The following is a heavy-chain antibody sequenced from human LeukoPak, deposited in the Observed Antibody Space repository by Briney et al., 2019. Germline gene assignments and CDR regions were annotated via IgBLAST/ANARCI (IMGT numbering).Heavy chain of an antibody. J-gene: IGHJ3*02. V-gene: IGHV4-59*12. Sequence: SQTLSLTCTVSGGSITIDHWNCIPHPPGKGLECIGCIFYSGRTHYNHPLKSRVSISVDMAKHQFSLRLTSVPAADTAVYYCARKNDFEIGGEGTLVTVS. CDR3: ARKNDFEI. CDR1: GGSITIDH. CDR2: IFYSGRT. D-gene: IGHD2/OR15-2a*01.